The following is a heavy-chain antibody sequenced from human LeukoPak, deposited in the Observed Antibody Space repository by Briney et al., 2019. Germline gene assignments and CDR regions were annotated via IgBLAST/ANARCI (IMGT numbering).Heavy chain of an antibody. J-gene: IGHJ6*02. D-gene: IGHD5-12*01. Sequence: GASVKVSCKASGYSSSSYGISWVRQAPGQGLEWMGWISGYNGNTNYAQKLQGRVTMTTDTSTSTAYMELRSLRSDDTAVYYCARDRGIVATIGMDVWGQGTTVTVSS. CDR1: GYSSSSYG. V-gene: IGHV1-18*01. CDR2: ISGYNGNT. CDR3: ARDRGIVATIGMDV.